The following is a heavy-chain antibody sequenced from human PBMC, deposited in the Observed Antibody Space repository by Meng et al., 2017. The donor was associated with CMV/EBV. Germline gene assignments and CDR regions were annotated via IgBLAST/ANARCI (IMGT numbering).Heavy chain of an antibody. CDR3: ARDHSGPLSH. CDR1: GFTVSSNY. J-gene: IGHJ4*02. Sequence: EVRVVGVGEGLAQPGGALRLSCAASGFTVSSNYMSWVRQAPGKGLEWVSVIYSGGSTYYADSVKGRFTISRDNSKNTLYLQMNSLRAEDTAVYYCARDHSGPLSHWGQGTLVTVFS. D-gene: IGHD1-1*01. CDR2: IYSGGST. V-gene: IGHV3-66*01.